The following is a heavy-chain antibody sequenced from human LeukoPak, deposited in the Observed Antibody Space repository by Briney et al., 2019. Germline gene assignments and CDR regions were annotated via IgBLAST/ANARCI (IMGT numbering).Heavy chain of an antibody. V-gene: IGHV1-2*02. J-gene: IGHJ4*02. D-gene: IGHD2-2*01. CDR3: ARDNLEASWGSPGDY. CDR1: GYTFTVYY. CDR2: INHYSGGT. Sequence: AAVKVSCKASGYTFTVYYLHWVRQAPGQGLEWMGWINHYSGGTNYAQKFQGRVTLTRDTSMSTAYMEISRLTSDDTAVYYCARDNLEASWGSPGDYWGQGTLVTVSS.